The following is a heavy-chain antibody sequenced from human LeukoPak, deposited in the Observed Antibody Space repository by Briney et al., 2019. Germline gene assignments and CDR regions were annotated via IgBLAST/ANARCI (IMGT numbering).Heavy chain of an antibody. CDR3: ARNKINTVTTGWYFDL. CDR1: GFTFSSYG. J-gene: IGHJ2*01. D-gene: IGHD4-17*01. V-gene: IGHV3-21*01. CDR2: VSIGGSVI. Sequence: GGSLRLSCAASGFTFSSYGMNWVRQAPGKGLEWVSFVSIGGSVIYYADSVKGRFTISRDDAKNSLYLQMNSLTAEDTAEYYCARNKINTVTTGWYFDLWGRGTLVSVSS.